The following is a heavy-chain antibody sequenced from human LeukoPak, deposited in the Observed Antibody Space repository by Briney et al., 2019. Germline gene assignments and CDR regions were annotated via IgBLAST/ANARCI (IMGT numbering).Heavy chain of an antibody. CDR1: GFTFSDYS. J-gene: IGHJ4*02. Sequence: GGSLRLSCAGYGFTFSDYSMNWVRQAPGMGLEWISYMRTTSSIFYADSVKGRFTISRDNDENSLYLQMNSLRPEDTAVYYCVRDLNWAFESWGQGTLVTVSS. CDR2: MRTTSSI. CDR3: VRDLNWAFES. D-gene: IGHD7-27*01. V-gene: IGHV3-69-1*02.